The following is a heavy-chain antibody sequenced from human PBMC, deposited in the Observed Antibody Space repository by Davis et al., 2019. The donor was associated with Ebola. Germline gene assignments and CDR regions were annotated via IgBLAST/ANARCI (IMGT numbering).Heavy chain of an antibody. CDR1: GGSISSSSYY. Sequence: SETLSLTCTVSGGSISSSSYYWGWIRQPPGKGLEWIGSIYYSGSTYYNPSLKSRVTISVDTSKNQFSLKLSSVTAADTAMYYCARGDYAGSSFDYWGQGTLVTVSS. CDR2: IYYSGST. V-gene: IGHV4-39*01. D-gene: IGHD4-17*01. J-gene: IGHJ4*02. CDR3: ARGDYAGSSFDY.